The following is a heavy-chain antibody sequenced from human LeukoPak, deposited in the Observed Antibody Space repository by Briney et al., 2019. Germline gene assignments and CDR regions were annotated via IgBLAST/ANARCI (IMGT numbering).Heavy chain of an antibody. Sequence: GASVKVSCKASGGTFSSYAISWVRQAPGQGLEWMGGIIPIFGTANYAQKFQGRVTITADESTSTAYMELSSLRSEDTAVYYCAREVVATIPWDYYYGMDVWGKGTTVTVSS. J-gene: IGHJ6*04. V-gene: IGHV1-69*13. CDR2: IIPIFGTA. CDR1: GGTFSSYA. CDR3: AREVVATIPWDYYYGMDV. D-gene: IGHD5-12*01.